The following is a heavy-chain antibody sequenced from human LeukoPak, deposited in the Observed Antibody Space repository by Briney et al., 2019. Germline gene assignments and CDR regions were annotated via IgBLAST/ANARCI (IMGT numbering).Heavy chain of an antibody. Sequence: PGGSLRLSCAASGFTFSSYGMHWVRQAPGKGLESTTGIWYDGGNKCYADSVKGRFTISRDNSKNTLYLQMNSLRAEGTAVYYCARVLYSSGWYDWFDPWGQGTLVTVSS. V-gene: IGHV3-33*01. CDR3: ARVLYSSGWYDWFDP. CDR2: IWYDGGNK. D-gene: IGHD6-19*01. CDR1: GFTFSSYG. J-gene: IGHJ5*02.